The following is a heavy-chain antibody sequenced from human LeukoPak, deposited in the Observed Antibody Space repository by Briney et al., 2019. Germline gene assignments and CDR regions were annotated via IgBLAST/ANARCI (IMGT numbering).Heavy chain of an antibody. CDR3: AREGPRGNSQFDY. CDR2: IWYDGSNK. V-gene: IGHV3-33*01. CDR1: GFTFSSYG. D-gene: IGHD4-23*01. J-gene: IGHJ4*02. Sequence: GGSLRLSCAASGFTFSSYGMHWVRQAPGKGLEWVALIWYDGSNKYYADSVRSRFTISRDNSKNTLYLQMNSLRAEDTAIYYCAREGPRGNSQFDYWGQGTLVTVSS.